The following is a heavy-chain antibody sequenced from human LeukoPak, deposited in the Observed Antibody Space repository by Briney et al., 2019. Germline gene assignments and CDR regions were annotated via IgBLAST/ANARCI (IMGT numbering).Heavy chain of an antibody. D-gene: IGHD3-22*01. CDR3: AREPSSGYNWFDP. V-gene: IGHV1-2*02. Sequence: ASVKVSCKASGYTFTGYYMHWVRQAPGQGLEWMGWINPNSGGTNYAQKFQGRVTMTRDTSISTAYTELSRLRSDDTAVYYCAREPSSGYNWFDPWGQGSLVTVSS. J-gene: IGHJ5*02. CDR2: INPNSGGT. CDR1: GYTFTGYY.